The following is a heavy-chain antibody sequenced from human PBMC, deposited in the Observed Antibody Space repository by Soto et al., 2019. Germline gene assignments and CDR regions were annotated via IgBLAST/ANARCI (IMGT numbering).Heavy chain of an antibody. Sequence: QAVGSLRLSCAASGFTFSSYAMHWVRQAPGKGLEWVAVISYDGSNKYYADSVKGRFTIPRDNSKNTLYLQMNSLRAEDTAVYYCARDPAGAAPGRYYSYGMDAWGQGTTVTVSS. CDR1: GFTFSSYA. J-gene: IGHJ6*02. CDR3: ARDPAGAAPGRYYSYGMDA. CDR2: ISYDGSNK. V-gene: IGHV3-30-3*01. D-gene: IGHD6-13*01.